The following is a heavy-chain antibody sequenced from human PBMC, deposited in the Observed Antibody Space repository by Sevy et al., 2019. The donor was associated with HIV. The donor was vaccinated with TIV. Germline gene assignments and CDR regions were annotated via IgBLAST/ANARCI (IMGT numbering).Heavy chain of an antibody. J-gene: IGHJ4*02. CDR1: GFPFSAFG. CDR2: ISYDGSNK. Sequence: GGSLRLSCAASGFPFSAFGMYWVRQAPGKGLEWLTLISYDGSNKNYAASVTGRFIISRDNSKNTLYLQMNNLRTEDTAVYYCAKDRKRALSMIPVLNDGFDYWGQGTVVTVSS. CDR3: AKDRKRALSMIPVLNDGFDY. D-gene: IGHD3-22*01. V-gene: IGHV3-30*18.